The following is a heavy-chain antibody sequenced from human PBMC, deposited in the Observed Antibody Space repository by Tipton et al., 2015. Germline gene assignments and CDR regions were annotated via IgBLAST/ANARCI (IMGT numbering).Heavy chain of an antibody. D-gene: IGHD4-17*01. CDR2: ISSSSSYI. CDR1: GFTFSSYS. Sequence: SLRLSCAASGFTFSSYSMNWVRQAPGKRLEWVSSISSSSSYIYYADSVKGRFTISRDNARNSLYLQMNSLRAEDTAVYYCAAAHPGGDYVPYYYYGMDVWGQGTTVTVSS. V-gene: IGHV3-21*01. J-gene: IGHJ6*02. CDR3: AAAHPGGDYVPYYYYGMDV.